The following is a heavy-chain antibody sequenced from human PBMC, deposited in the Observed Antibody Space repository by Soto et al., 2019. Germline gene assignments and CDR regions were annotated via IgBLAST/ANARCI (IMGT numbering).Heavy chain of an antibody. CDR2: IYYSGST. CDR3: ARHWDIVLVVAALRTLAFDI. D-gene: IGHD2-15*01. CDR1: GGSISSYY. J-gene: IGHJ3*02. V-gene: IGHV4-59*08. Sequence: PSETLSLTCTVSGGSISSYYWSWIRQPPGKGLEWIGYIYYSGSTNYNPSLKSRVTISVDTSKNQFSLKLSSVTAADTAVYYCARHWDIVLVVAALRTLAFDIWGQGTMVTVSS.